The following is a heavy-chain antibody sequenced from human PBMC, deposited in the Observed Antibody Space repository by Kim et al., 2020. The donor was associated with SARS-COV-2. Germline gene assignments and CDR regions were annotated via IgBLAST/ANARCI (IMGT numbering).Heavy chain of an antibody. CDR1: GYTFTSYG. Sequence: ASVKVSCKASGYTFTSYGISWVRQAPGQGLEWMGWISAYNGNTNYAQKLQGRVTMTTDTSTSTAYMELRSLRSDDTAVYYCARESFVDCSSTSCYYYYYGMDVWGQGTTVTVSS. D-gene: IGHD2-2*01. V-gene: IGHV1-18*01. CDR2: ISAYNGNT. J-gene: IGHJ6*02. CDR3: ARESFVDCSSTSCYYYYYGMDV.